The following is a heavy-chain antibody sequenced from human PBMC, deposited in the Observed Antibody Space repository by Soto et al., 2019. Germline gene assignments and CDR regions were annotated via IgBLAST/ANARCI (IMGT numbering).Heavy chain of an antibody. Sequence: QPGGSLRLSCAASGFTFRNYAMHWVRQAPGKGLEWVATISYDGDNKYYTDSVKGPFTISRDNSKNTLYLQMNSLRPEDTAVYYCARPWGQLSTYYYGMDTWDQGTTVTVSS. CDR2: ISYDGDNK. J-gene: IGHJ6*02. D-gene: IGHD3-16*01. CDR1: GFTFRNYA. CDR3: ARPWGQLSTYYYGMDT. V-gene: IGHV3-30-3*01.